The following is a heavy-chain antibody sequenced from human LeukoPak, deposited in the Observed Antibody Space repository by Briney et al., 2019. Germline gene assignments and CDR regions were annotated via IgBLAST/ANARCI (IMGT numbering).Heavy chain of an antibody. CDR3: ARVTRWELTRLDY. CDR2: IYYSGST. D-gene: IGHD1-26*01. Sequence: SETLSLTCTVSGGSISSSSYYWGWIRQPPGKGLEWIGSIYYSGSTYYNSSLKSRVTISVDTSKNQFSLKLSSVTAADTAVYYCARVTRWELTRLDYWGQGTLVTVSS. CDR1: GGSISSSSYY. J-gene: IGHJ4*02. V-gene: IGHV4-39*07.